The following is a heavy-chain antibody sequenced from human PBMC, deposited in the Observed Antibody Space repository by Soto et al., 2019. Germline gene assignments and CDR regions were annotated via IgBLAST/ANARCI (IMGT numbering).Heavy chain of an antibody. Sequence: GSGPTLVNPTQTLTLTCTFSGFSLSTSGMCVSWIRQPPGKALEWLARIDWDDDKYYSTSLKTRLTISKDTSKNQVVLTMTNMDPVDTATYYCARINLGSVLGSYDYWGQGTLVTVSS. D-gene: IGHD3-16*01. CDR3: ARINLGSVLGSYDY. CDR1: GFSLSTSGMC. V-gene: IGHV2-70*11. J-gene: IGHJ4*02. CDR2: IDWDDDK.